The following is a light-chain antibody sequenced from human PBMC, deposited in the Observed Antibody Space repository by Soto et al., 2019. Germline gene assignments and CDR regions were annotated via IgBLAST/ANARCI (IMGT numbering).Light chain of an antibody. J-gene: IGKJ4*01. V-gene: IGKV3-20*01. CDR1: QSVSSSY. CDR3: RQYGSSPPRT. CDR2: CAS. Sequence: ESVLTQSPGTLSLSPGERATLSCRASQSVSSSYLAWYQQKPGQAPRLLIYCASSRATGIPDRFSGSGSATDFTVTISRRQAEDFAVYYCRQYGSSPPRTFGGGTRVEIK.